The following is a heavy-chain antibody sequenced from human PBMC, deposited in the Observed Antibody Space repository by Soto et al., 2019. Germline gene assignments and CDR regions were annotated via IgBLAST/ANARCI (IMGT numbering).Heavy chain of an antibody. V-gene: IGHV3-72*01. J-gene: IGHJ5*02. CDR1: GFAFSDYF. CDR2: VRNRVRGYTT. D-gene: IGHD1-26*01. Sequence: EVQLVESGGGLVQPGGSLRLSCAASGFAFSDYFIDWVRQAPGKGLEWVGRVRNRVRGYTTEYAGSVKGRFTISRDDSKNSVYLQMNSLRTADTAVYNCVRDRSWSYESWGLGTLVSVS. CDR3: VRDRSWSYES.